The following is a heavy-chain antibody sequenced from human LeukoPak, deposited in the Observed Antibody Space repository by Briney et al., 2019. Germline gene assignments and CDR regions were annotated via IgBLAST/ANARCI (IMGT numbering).Heavy chain of an antibody. CDR1: GASVSSSH. Sequence: SETLSLTCAVSGASVSSSHWNWIRQFPGRGLEWIGCLSYTGKTDYNPSLISRVTISLDTSKNQVSLKLTSVTAADTAVYYCSEGYFEPSDHWGQGTLVTVSS. CDR3: SEGYFEPSDH. J-gene: IGHJ4*02. CDR2: LSYTGKT. D-gene: IGHD2/OR15-2a*01. V-gene: IGHV4-59*02.